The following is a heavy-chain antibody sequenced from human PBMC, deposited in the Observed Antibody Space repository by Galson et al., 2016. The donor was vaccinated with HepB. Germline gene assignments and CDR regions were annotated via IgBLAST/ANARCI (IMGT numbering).Heavy chain of an antibody. Sequence: SLRLSCAASGFTFNNYAMIWVRQAPGKGLEWVSTISASGGSTYYADSVKGRFTIPRDNSKNTVYLQMNSLRVEDTAVYYCAKDHAAMVPYWYFDLWGRGTLVTVSS. CDR2: ISASGGST. D-gene: IGHD5-18*01. V-gene: IGHV3-23*01. J-gene: IGHJ2*01. CDR3: AKDHAAMVPYWYFDL. CDR1: GFTFNNYA.